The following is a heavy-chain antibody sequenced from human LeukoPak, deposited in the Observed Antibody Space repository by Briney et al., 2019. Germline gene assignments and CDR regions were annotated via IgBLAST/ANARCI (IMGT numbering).Heavy chain of an antibody. Sequence: GGSLRLSCAASGFNFSSYWMNWVRQAPGKGLEWVANIKQDGGEKYYVDSVKGRFTISRDNAKNSLYLQMNSLRAEDTAVYYCARVWMVRGVIINYYYYYYMDVWGKGTTVTISS. D-gene: IGHD3-10*01. V-gene: IGHV3-7*01. CDR1: GFNFSSYW. CDR3: ARVWMVRGVIINYYYYYYMDV. CDR2: IKQDGGEK. J-gene: IGHJ6*03.